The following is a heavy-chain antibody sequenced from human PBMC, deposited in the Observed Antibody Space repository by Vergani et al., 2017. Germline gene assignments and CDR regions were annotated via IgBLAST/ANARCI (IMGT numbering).Heavy chain of an antibody. D-gene: IGHD1-26*01. CDR2: VSVSGST. Sequence: QVQLQESGPGLVKPSETLSLTCTVSGGSINSYYWSWIRQPPGKGLEWIGRVSVSGSTDSNASLRSRVTMSIDTSTNQFSLKLTSVTAADTAIYYCARDRGIVGATTGGMDVWGQGTTVTVSS. V-gene: IGHV4-4*07. CDR1: GGSINSYY. CDR3: ARDRGIVGATTGGMDV. J-gene: IGHJ6*02.